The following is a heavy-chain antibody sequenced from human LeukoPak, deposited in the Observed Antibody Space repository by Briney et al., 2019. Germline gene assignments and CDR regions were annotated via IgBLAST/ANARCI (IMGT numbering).Heavy chain of an antibody. Sequence: SETLSLTCSVSGGSINAYYWSCIRQPAGKGLEWIGRIHSSGSTHYNPSLKSRVTMSLDTSKNQFSLKLTSVTAADTAVYYCARDNDFFDYWGQGTLVTVSS. CDR2: IHSSGST. CDR3: ARDNDFFDY. CDR1: GGSINAYY. J-gene: IGHJ4*02. V-gene: IGHV4-4*07.